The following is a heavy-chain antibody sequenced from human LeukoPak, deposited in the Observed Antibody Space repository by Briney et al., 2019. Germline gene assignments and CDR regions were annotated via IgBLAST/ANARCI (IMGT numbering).Heavy chain of an antibody. D-gene: IGHD3-22*01. CDR2: IYSGGST. CDR1: GFTVSSNY. V-gene: IGHV3-53*01. J-gene: IGHJ4*02. CDR3: AKVTDSSGYVY. Sequence: PGGSLRLSCAASGFTVSSNYMSWVRQAPGKGLEWVSVIYSGGSTYYADSVKGRFTISRDNSKNTLYLQMNSLRAEDTAVYYCAKVTDSSGYVYWGQGTLVTVSS.